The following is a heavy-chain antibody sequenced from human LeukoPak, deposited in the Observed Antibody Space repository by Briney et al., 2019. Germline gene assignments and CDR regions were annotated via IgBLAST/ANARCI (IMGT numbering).Heavy chain of an antibody. J-gene: IGHJ4*01. CDR2: IWSDGSNK. D-gene: IGHD4-11*01. CDR3: AKDAQRGFDYSNSLEH. V-gene: IGHV3-33*06. CDR1: GFTFSHYG. Sequence: GGSLRLSCAASGFTFSHYGMHWVRQPPGRGLEWVAAIWSDGSNKFYADSVKGRFTISRDNSKNTVFLQMNSLRTGDTALYYCAKDAQRGFDYSNSLEHWGQGSLVTVSS.